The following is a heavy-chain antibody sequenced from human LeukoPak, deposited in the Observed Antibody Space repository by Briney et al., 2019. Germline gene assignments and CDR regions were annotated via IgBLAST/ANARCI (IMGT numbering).Heavy chain of an antibody. D-gene: IGHD3-10*01. V-gene: IGHV4-59*08. CDR1: GYSISSYY. Sequence: PSETLSLTCSVSGYSISSYYWSWIRQPPGKGLEWIGYIYYTGSTNYNPSLKRRVTISVDTSKNQFSLKLTSVTAADTAVYYCARKRGRGLFDYWGQGILVTVSS. J-gene: IGHJ4*02. CDR3: ARKRGRGLFDY. CDR2: IYYTGST.